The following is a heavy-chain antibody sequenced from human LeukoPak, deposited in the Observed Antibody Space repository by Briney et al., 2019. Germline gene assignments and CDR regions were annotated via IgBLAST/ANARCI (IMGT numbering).Heavy chain of an antibody. J-gene: IGHJ4*02. CDR1: GFTFSSYE. V-gene: IGHV3-48*03. CDR2: ISSSGSTI. D-gene: IGHD3-10*01. CDR3: ARGGGYYGSGSYYDFDY. Sequence: GGSLRLSCAASGFTFSSYEMNWVRQAPEKGLEWGSYISSSGSTIYYADSVKGRFTISRDNAKNSLYLQMNSLRAEDTAVYYCARGGGYYGSGSYYDFDYWGQGTLVTVPS.